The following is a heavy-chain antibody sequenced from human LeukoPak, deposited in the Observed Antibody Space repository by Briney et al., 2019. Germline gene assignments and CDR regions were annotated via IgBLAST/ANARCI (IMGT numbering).Heavy chain of an antibody. J-gene: IGHJ4*02. V-gene: IGHV3-21*01. CDR1: GFTFSSYS. CDR2: ISSSSSYI. Sequence: GGSLRLSCAASGFTFSSYSMNWVRQAPGKGLEWVSSISSSSSYIYYADSVKGRFTISRDNAKNTLYLQMNSLRAEDTAVYYCAKDRGQQLVRGYFDYWGQGTLVTVSS. CDR3: AKDRGQQLVRGYFDY. D-gene: IGHD6-13*01.